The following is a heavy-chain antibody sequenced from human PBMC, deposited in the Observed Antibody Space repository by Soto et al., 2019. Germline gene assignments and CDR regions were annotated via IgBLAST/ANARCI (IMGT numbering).Heavy chain of an antibody. J-gene: IGHJ4*02. CDR2: ISGSTSDT. CDR3: AKNRLSGYYFYDY. CDR1: GFTFSSYD. V-gene: IGHV3-23*01. Sequence: GGSLRLSCAASGFTFSSYDMSWVRQAPGKGMEWVSTISGSTSDTYYADSVKGRFTISRDISKNTLFLQMNTLRADDTAVYYCAKNRLSGYYFYDYWGQGTLVTVSS. D-gene: IGHD3-22*01.